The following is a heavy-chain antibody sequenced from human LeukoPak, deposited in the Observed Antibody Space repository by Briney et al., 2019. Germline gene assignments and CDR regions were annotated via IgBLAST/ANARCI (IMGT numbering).Heavy chain of an antibody. CDR2: IWSDGSTK. J-gene: IGHJ4*02. V-gene: IGHV3-33*08. D-gene: IGHD2-2*01. Sequence: GGSLRLSCAASGFVFSDYWMHWVRQAPGKGLEWVAIIWSDGSTKYYVGSVKGRFTISRDSSKSTLYLQMNSLRAEDTAVYYCARDAATSVGMPHYWGQGTVVTVSS. CDR3: ARDAATSVGMPHY. CDR1: GFVFSDYW.